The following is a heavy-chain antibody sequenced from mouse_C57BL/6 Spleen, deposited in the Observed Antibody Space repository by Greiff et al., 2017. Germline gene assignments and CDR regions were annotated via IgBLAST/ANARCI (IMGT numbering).Heavy chain of an antibody. V-gene: IGHV2-4*01. CDR3: AKRGYGSSSIRYWYFDV. CDR2: IWSGGST. Sequence: QVQLQQSGPGLVPPSQCLSITCTVSGFSFTSYGVHWVRQPPGKGLEWLGVIWSGGSTDYNAAFISSLSSSKDNSKSQVFFKMNSLQADDTAMYYCAKRGYGSSSIRYWYFDVWGTGTTVTVSS. J-gene: IGHJ1*03. D-gene: IGHD1-1*01. CDR1: GFSFTSYG.